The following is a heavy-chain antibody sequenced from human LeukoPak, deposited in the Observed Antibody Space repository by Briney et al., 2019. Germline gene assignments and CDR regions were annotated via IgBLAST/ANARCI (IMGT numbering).Heavy chain of an antibody. J-gene: IGHJ2*01. Sequence: PGGSLRLSCAASGFTFSSYAMSWVRQAPGKGLEWVSAITGSSSNTYYADSVKGRFTISRDNSKNTLYLQMNSLRADDTAVYYCAKDLDDWDYWYFDLWGRGTLVTVSS. D-gene: IGHD3-9*01. CDR2: ITGSSSNT. CDR3: AKDLDDWDYWYFDL. CDR1: GFTFSSYA. V-gene: IGHV3-23*01.